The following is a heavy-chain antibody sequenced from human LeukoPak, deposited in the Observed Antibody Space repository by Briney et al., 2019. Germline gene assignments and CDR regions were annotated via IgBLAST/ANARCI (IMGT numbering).Heavy chain of an antibody. CDR3: ARGRRYNYYYYMDV. Sequence: PSETLSLTCTVSGGSISSSSYYWGWIRQPPGKGLEWIGSIYYSGSTYYNPSLKSRVTISVDTSKNQFSLKLSSVTAADTAVYYCARGRRYNYYYYMDVWGKGTTVTVSS. V-gene: IGHV4-39*01. CDR1: GGSISSSSYY. CDR2: IYYSGST. J-gene: IGHJ6*03. D-gene: IGHD2-2*02.